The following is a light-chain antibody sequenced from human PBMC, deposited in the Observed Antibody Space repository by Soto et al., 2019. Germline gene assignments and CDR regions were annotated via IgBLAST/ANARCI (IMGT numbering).Light chain of an antibody. J-gene: IGKJ4*01. Sequence: EIVLTQSPATLSLSPGEGATLSCRASQSISSHLAWYQQKPGQAPRLLIYDASNRATGIPARFSGSGSGTDFTLTISSLAPEDFAVYYCQQHPNWPLTFGGGTKVEIK. CDR2: DAS. V-gene: IGKV3-11*01. CDR3: QQHPNWPLT. CDR1: QSISSH.